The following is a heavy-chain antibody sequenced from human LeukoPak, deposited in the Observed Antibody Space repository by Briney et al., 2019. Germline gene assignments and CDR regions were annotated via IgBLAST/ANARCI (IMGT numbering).Heavy chain of an antibody. V-gene: IGHV1-2*02. D-gene: IGHD2/OR15-2a*01. J-gene: IGHJ3*02. CDR1: GYTFTGYY. CDR3: ARDPDYLSAFDI. Sequence: ASVKVSCKASGYTFTGYYMHWVRQAPGQGLEWMGWINPNSGGTNYAQKFQGRVTMTRDTSISTAYMELSRPRSDDTAVYYCARDPDYLSAFDIWGQGTMVTVSS. CDR2: INPNSGGT.